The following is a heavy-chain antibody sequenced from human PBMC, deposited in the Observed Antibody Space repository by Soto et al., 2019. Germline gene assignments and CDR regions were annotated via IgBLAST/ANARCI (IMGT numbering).Heavy chain of an antibody. CDR3: ARQDRPEGFYSYYYYMDV. J-gene: IGHJ6*03. CDR2: IYFSGGS. CDR1: GGSISSSPYY. Sequence: SETLSLTCTVSGGSISSSPYYWGWIRQPPEKGLEWIGSIYFSGGSHYNPSIKSRVTMSVDTSQNQFSVRLTSVTAADTAVYYCARQDRPEGFYSYYYYMDVWGKGTTVTSP. V-gene: IGHV4-39*01.